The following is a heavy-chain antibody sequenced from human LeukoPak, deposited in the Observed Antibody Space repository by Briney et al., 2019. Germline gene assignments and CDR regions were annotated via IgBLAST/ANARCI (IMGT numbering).Heavy chain of an antibody. CDR2: IIPTFGTA. CDR1: GGTFSSYA. D-gene: IGHD4-17*01. V-gene: IGHV1-69*06. Sequence: ASVKVSCKASGGTFSSYAISWVRQAPGQGLEWMGGIIPTFGTANYAQKFQGRVTITADKSTSTAYMELSSLRSEDTAVYYCARYGDYEYFQHWGQGTLVTVSS. J-gene: IGHJ1*01. CDR3: ARYGDYEYFQH.